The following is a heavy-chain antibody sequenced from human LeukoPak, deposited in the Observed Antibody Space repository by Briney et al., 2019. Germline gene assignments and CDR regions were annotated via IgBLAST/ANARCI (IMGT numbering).Heavy chain of an antibody. CDR1: GFTFSTYW. CDR2: LKQDGSVK. J-gene: IGHJ4*02. V-gene: IGHV3-7*01. Sequence: QPGGSLRLSCVASGFTFSTYWKSWVRQAPGKGLEWVANLKQDGSVKHYVDSVKGRFTISRDNAKNSLYLQMTNLRAEDTAVYYCATSADGPGNSWGQGTLITVSS. CDR3: ATSADGPGNS. D-gene: IGHD4-23*01.